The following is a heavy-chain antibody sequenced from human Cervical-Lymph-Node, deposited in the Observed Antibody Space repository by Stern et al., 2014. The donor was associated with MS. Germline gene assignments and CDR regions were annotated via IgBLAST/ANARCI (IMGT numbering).Heavy chain of an antibody. D-gene: IGHD5-24*01. CDR2: IYYSGST. CDR1: GVSISSYH. V-gene: IGHV4-59*01. J-gene: IGHJ6*02. Sequence: LQLVESGPGLVKPSETLSLTCTVFGVSISSYHWSWIRQPPGKGLEWIGYIYYSGSTNYNPSLKSRVTISVDTSKNQFSLKVSSVTAADTAVYYCARTSRDGYNYYYYGMDVWGQGTTVTVSS. CDR3: ARTSRDGYNYYYYGMDV.